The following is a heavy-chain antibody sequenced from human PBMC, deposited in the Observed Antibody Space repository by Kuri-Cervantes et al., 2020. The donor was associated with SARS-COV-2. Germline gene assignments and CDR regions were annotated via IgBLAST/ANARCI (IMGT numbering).Heavy chain of an antibody. Sequence: GESLKISCAAPGFTFRRYSMSWVRQAPGKGLEWVSSIWSSSGYIYDEDSVKGRFTISRDNSKNTLYLQMNSLRAEDTAVYYCHHPGGYQLPPNDYYYYYMDVWGKETAVTVSS. CDR1: GFTFRRYS. CDR2: IWSSSGYI. V-gene: IGHV3-21*01. J-gene: IGHJ6*03. CDR3: HHPGGYQLPPNDYYYYYMDV. D-gene: IGHD2-2*01.